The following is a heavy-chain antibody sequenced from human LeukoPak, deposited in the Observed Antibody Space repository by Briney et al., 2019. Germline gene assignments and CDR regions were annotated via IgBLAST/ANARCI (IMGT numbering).Heavy chain of an antibody. CDR2: VLQNGNT. Sequence: GGSLRLSCAASGFSFSTYAMTWVRQAPGKGLEWVSGVLQNGNTFYADAVKGRFTSSRDNSKNILYLQMNSLRADDTAIYYCAKDESSGDGYWEFDYWGQGNLVTVSS. CDR3: AKDESSGDGYWEFDY. D-gene: IGHD5-24*01. V-gene: IGHV3-23*01. CDR1: GFSFSTYA. J-gene: IGHJ4*02.